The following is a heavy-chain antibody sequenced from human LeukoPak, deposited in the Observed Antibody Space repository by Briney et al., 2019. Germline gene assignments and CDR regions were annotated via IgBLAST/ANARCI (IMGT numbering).Heavy chain of an antibody. CDR1: GYTLTELS. J-gene: IGHJ4*02. Sequence: GASVKVSCKVSGYTLTELSMHWVRQAPGQGLEWMGIINPSGGSTSYAQKFQGRVTMTRDTSTSTVYMELSSLRSEDTAVYYCASHTNSGRFDYWGQGTLVTVSS. CDR2: INPSGGST. D-gene: IGHD6-19*01. V-gene: IGHV1-46*01. CDR3: ASHTNSGRFDY.